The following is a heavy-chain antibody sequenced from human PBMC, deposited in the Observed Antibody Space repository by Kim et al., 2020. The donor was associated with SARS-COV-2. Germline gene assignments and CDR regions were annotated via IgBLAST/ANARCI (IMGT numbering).Heavy chain of an antibody. J-gene: IGHJ6*02. CDR2: ISYDGSNK. D-gene: IGHD3-10*01. V-gene: IGHV3-30*18. CDR1: GFTFSSYG. CDR3: AKDLREFTTKDKTRNYYGMDV. Sequence: GGSLRLSCAASGFTFSSYGMHWVRQAPGKGLEWVAVISYDGSNKYYADSVKGRFTISRDNSKNTLYLQMNSLRAEDTAVYYCAKDLREFTTKDKTRNYYGMDVWGQGTTVTVSS.